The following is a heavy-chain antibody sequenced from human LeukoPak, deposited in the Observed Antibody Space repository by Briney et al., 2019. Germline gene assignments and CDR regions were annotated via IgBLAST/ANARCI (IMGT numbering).Heavy chain of an antibody. CDR2: IYHSGST. D-gene: IGHD4-17*01. CDR1: GGSISSGGYY. V-gene: IGHV4-30-2*01. J-gene: IGHJ4*02. CDR3: ARDDYGDYTFDY. Sequence: PSQTLSLTCTVSGGSISSGGYYWSWIRQPPGKGLEWIGYIYHSGSTYYNPSLKSRVTISVDRSKNQFSLKLSSVTAADTAVYYCARDDYGDYTFDYWGQGTLVTVSP.